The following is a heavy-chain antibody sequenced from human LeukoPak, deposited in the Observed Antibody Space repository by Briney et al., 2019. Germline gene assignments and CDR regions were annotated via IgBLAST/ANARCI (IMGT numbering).Heavy chain of an antibody. D-gene: IGHD2-2*01. CDR3: ARDPCSSTSCYPDY. J-gene: IGHJ4*02. CDR2: ISSSSTI. CDR1: GFSFSSYS. Sequence: AGGSLRLSCAASGFSFSSYSMNWVRQAPGKGLEWVSYISSSSTIYYADSVKGRFTISRDNAKNSLYLQMNSLRDEDTAVYYCARDPCSSTSCYPDYWGQGTLVTVSS. V-gene: IGHV3-48*02.